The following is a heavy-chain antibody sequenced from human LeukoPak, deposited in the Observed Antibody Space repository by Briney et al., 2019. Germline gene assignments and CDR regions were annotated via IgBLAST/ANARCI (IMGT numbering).Heavy chain of an antibody. CDR3: ATIGPFGVEGSFDL. CDR1: GYTLTELS. D-gene: IGHD3-3*01. Sequence: SVKVSCKVSGYTLTELSMHWVRQAPGKGLEWMGGFDPEDGETIYAQKFQGRVTMTEDTSTDTAYMELSSLRSEDTAVYYCATIGPFGVEGSFDLWGRGTLVTVSS. V-gene: IGHV1-24*01. CDR2: FDPEDGET. J-gene: IGHJ2*01.